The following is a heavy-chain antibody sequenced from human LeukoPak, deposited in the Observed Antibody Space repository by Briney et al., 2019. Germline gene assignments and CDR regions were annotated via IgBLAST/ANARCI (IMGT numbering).Heavy chain of an antibody. Sequence: GASVKVSCKASGYTFTGYYMHWERQAPGQGLEWMGWINPNSGGTNYAQKFQGRVTMTRDTSISTAYMELSRLRSDDTAVYYCARVGSDSSGYDYYYYSMDVWGKGTAVTISS. CDR2: INPNSGGT. J-gene: IGHJ6*03. CDR3: ARVGSDSSGYDYYYYSMDV. CDR1: GYTFTGYY. D-gene: IGHD3-22*01. V-gene: IGHV1-2*02.